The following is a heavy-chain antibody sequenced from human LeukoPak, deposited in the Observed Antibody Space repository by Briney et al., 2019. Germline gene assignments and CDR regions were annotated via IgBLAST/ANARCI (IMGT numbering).Heavy chain of an antibody. CDR1: GYTFTGYY. V-gene: IGHV1-2*02. J-gene: IGHJ4*02. CDR2: INPNSGGT. D-gene: IGHD6-13*01. Sequence: ASVKVSCKAPGYTFTGYYMHWVRQAPGQGLEWMGWINPNSGGTNYAQKFQGRVTMTRDTSISTAYMELSRLRSDDTAVYYCARVYSSSWEYYFDYWGQGTLVTVSS. CDR3: ARVYSSSWEYYFDY.